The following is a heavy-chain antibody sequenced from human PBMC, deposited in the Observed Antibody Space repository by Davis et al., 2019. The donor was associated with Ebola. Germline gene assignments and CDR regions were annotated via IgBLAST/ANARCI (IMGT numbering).Heavy chain of an antibody. Sequence: SETLSLTCTVSGDSISSGHYYWSWIRQPPGKGLEWIGNIYYSGSTYYRSSLKSRVTMSINMSRSQFSLRLSSVTAADTAVYYCVKTRSNWWNDALEIWGRGTMVIVSS. CDR2: IYYSGST. V-gene: IGHV4-30-4*01. J-gene: IGHJ3*02. CDR1: GDSISSGHYY. CDR3: VKTRSNWWNDALEI. D-gene: IGHD2-8*02.